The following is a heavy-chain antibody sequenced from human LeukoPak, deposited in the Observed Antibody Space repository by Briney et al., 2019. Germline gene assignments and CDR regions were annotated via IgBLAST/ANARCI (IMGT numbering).Heavy chain of an antibody. V-gene: IGHV3-73*01. Sequence: GGSLRLSCAASGFTFSGSAMHWVRQASGKGLEWVGRIRSKANSYATAYAASMKGRFTISRDDSKNTAYLQMNSLKTEDTAVYYCTRPVAGQNYYYYYGMDVWGQGTTVTVSS. CDR3: TRPVAGQNYYYYYGMDV. D-gene: IGHD6-19*01. CDR1: GFTFSGSA. CDR2: IRSKANSYAT. J-gene: IGHJ6*02.